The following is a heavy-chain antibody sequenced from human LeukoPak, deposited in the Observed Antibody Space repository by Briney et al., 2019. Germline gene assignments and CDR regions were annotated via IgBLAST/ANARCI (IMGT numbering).Heavy chain of an antibody. CDR1: GYTFTSHF. Sequence: ASVKVSCKASGYTFTSHFMHWARQASGQGLEWMGIINPRGGSTSYTQKFQGRVTMTTDTSTSTAYMELRSLRSDDTAVYYCARVGIAARYVWFDPWGQGTLVTVSS. D-gene: IGHD6-6*01. V-gene: IGHV1-46*01. J-gene: IGHJ5*02. CDR3: ARVGIAARYVWFDP. CDR2: INPRGGST.